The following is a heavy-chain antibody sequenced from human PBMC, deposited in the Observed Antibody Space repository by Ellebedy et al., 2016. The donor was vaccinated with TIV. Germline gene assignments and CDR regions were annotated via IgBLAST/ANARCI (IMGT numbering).Heavy chain of an antibody. CDR1: GFTFSDYW. V-gene: IGHV3-7*01. Sequence: PGGSLRLSCAASGFTFSDYWMTWVRQAPGKGLEWVAVMNQDGSEKYYVDSVEGRFTISRDNAKNSLYLQMNSLRAEDTAVYYCATQGSISGRSQGHYNFYGMGVWGQGTTVTVSS. J-gene: IGHJ6*02. D-gene: IGHD1-26*01. CDR2: MNQDGSEK. CDR3: ATQGSISGRSQGHYNFYGMGV.